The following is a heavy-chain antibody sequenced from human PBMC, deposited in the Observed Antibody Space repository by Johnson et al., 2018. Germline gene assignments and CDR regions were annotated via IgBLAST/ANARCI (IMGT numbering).Heavy chain of an antibody. Sequence: VQLVESGAEVKKPGSSXKVSCKASGGTFSSYAISWVRQAPGQGLEWMGGIIPIFGTANYAQKFQGRVTITADESTSTAYMALSSLRSEDTAVYYCAQGAGSYHYYYYYGMDVWGQGTTVTVSS. CDR2: IIPIFGTA. V-gene: IGHV1-69*01. CDR1: GGTFSSYA. D-gene: IGHD3-10*01. CDR3: AQGAGSYHYYYYYGMDV. J-gene: IGHJ6*02.